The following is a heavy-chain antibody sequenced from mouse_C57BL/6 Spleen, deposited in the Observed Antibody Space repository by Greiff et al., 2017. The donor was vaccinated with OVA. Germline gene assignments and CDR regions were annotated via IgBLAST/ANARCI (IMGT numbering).Heavy chain of an antibody. D-gene: IGHD2-3*01. CDR1: GYTFTSYW. J-gene: IGHJ2*01. CDR3: ARGVYDPDYFDY. V-gene: IGHV1-69*01. Sequence: QVQLQQPGAELVMPGASVKLSCKASGYTFTSYWMHWVKQRPGQGLEWIGEIDPSDSYTNYNQKFKGKSTLTVDKSSSTAYMQLSSLTSEDSAVYYCARGVYDPDYFDYWGQGTTLTVSS. CDR2: IDPSDSYT.